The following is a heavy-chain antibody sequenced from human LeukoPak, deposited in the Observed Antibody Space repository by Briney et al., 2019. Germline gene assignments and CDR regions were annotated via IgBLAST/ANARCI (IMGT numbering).Heavy chain of an antibody. CDR1: GGSVSGHY. V-gene: IGHV4-34*01. Sequence: SETLSLTCGVYGGSVSGHYWSWIRQPPGKGLEWIGDINHSGVTTQNPSLKSRVTISIDTAKNQFSLKLSSVSAADTAVYYCARVKHYYDSRGYFDYGGQETLVTVSS. J-gene: IGHJ4*02. D-gene: IGHD3-22*01. CDR3: ARVKHYYDSRGYFDY. CDR2: INHSGVT.